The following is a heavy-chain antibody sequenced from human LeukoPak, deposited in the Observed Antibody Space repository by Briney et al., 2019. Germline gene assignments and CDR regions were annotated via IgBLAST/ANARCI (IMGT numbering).Heavy chain of an antibody. Sequence: GGSLRLSCAASGFTFSSYGIHWVRQSPGKGLEWVAVISYDGSSKYYADSVKGRFTISRDNSKNTLYLQMNSLRAEDTAVYYCAKDKVERYYFDYWGQGTLVTVSS. J-gene: IGHJ4*02. D-gene: IGHD1-1*01. CDR1: GFTFSSYG. V-gene: IGHV3-30*18. CDR3: AKDKVERYYFDY. CDR2: ISYDGSSK.